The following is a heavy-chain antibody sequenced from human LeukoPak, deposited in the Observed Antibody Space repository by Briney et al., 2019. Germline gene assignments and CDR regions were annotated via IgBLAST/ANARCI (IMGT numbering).Heavy chain of an antibody. J-gene: IGHJ3*02. V-gene: IGHV3-21*04. CDR2: ISSSSTYI. D-gene: IGHD3-10*02. CDR3: ARDLYYYVCLVGAFDI. CDR1: GFTFSNYS. Sequence: GGSLRLSCAASGFTFSNYSMNWVRQAPGKGLEWVSSISSSSTYIYYADSVKGRFTISRDNAKNSLYLQMNSLRAEDTALYYFARDLYYYVCLVGAFDIWGQGTMVTVSS.